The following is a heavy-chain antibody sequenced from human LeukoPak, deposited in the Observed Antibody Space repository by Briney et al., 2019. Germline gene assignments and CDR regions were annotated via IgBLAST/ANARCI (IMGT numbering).Heavy chain of an antibody. CDR3: AREILYGLVLGNFDY. D-gene: IGHD6-19*01. J-gene: IGHJ4*02. CDR1: GYTFTVYY. CDR2: INPNSGGT. V-gene: IGHV1-2*02. Sequence: ASVTVSCKASGYTFTVYYMHWVRQAPGQGLEWMGWINPNSGGTNYAQKFQGRVTMTRDTSISTAYMELSRLRSDDTAVYYCAREILYGLVLGNFDYWGQGTLVTVSS.